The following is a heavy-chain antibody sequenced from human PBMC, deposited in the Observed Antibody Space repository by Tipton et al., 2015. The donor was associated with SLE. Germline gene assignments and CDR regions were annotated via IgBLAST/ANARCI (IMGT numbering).Heavy chain of an antibody. CDR2: IYYSGST. CDR1: GGSISSYY. J-gene: IGHJ3*01. V-gene: IGHV4-59*01. Sequence: TLSLTCTVSGGSISSYYWIWIRQPPGKGLEWIGYIYYSGSTNYNPPLKSRVTISVDTSKNQLSLKLSSVTAADTAVYYCAGGPAAQGDGFDFWSQGTLVTVSS. CDR3: AGGPAAQGDGFDF. D-gene: IGHD6-25*01.